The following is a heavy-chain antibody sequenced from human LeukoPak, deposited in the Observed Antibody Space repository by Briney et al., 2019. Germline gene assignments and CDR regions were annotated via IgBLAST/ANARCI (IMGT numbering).Heavy chain of an antibody. CDR3: ARGLSDVY. CDR2: INHSGGT. CDR1: GGSFSGYY. Sequence: SETLSLTCAVYGGSFSGYYWTWIRQPPGKGLEWIGEINHSGGTNYNPSLKSRVTISIDTSKNQFSLILSSVTAADTAVYYCARGLSDVYWGQGTLVTVSS. V-gene: IGHV4-34*01. J-gene: IGHJ4*02.